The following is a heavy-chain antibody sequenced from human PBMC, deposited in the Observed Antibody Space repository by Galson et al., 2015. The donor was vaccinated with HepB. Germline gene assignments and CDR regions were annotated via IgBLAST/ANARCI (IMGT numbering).Heavy chain of an antibody. V-gene: IGHV4-61*02. Sequence: TLSLTCTVSGGSISSGSYYWSWIRQPAGKGLEWIGRIYTSGSTNYNPSLKSRVTISVDTPKNHFSLKLSSVTAADTAVYYCARERHFVYYYDSSGSDIWGQGTMVTVSS. CDR2: IYTSGST. D-gene: IGHD3-22*01. J-gene: IGHJ3*02. CDR1: GGSISSGSYY. CDR3: ARERHFVYYYDSSGSDI.